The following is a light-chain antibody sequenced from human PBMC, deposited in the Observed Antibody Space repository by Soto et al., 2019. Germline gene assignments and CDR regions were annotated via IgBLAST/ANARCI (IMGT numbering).Light chain of an antibody. CDR1: ESVSSSF. V-gene: IGKV3-20*01. CDR2: GAS. CDR3: HQYGSSPST. J-gene: IGKJ1*01. Sequence: ENVFTQSPSTLSLSPGERATLSCRASESVSSSFLAWYQQRLGQAPRLLIYGASSRATGIPDRFSGSGSGTDFTLTISRLEPEDFAVYYCHQYGSSPSTFGQGTKVDI.